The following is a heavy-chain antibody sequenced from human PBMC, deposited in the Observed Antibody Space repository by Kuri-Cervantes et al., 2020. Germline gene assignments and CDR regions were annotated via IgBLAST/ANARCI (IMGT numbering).Heavy chain of an antibody. J-gene: IGHJ4*02. CDR2: INPNCGGT. CDR1: GYTFTGYY. Sequence: ASVKVSCKASGYTFTGYYMHWVRQAPGQGLEWMGWINPNCGGTNYAQKFQGRVTMTRDTSISTAYMELSRLRSDDTAVYYCARGQKGGQWLPDNYYFDYWGQGTLVTVSS. D-gene: IGHD6-19*01. CDR3: ARGQKGGQWLPDNYYFDY. V-gene: IGHV1-2*02.